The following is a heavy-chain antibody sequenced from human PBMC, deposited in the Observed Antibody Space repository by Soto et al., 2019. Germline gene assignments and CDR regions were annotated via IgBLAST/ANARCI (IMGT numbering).Heavy chain of an antibody. V-gene: IGHV4-39*01. D-gene: IGHD6-25*01. J-gene: IGHJ6*02. Sequence: ASETLSLTCTVSGGSISSSSYYWGWIRQPPGKGLEWIGSIYYSGSTYYNPSLKSRVTISVDTSKNQFSLKLSSVTAADTAVYYCARLVAAVVRYYGMDVWGQGTTVTVSS. CDR1: GGSISSSSYY. CDR3: ARLVAAVVRYYGMDV. CDR2: IYYSGST.